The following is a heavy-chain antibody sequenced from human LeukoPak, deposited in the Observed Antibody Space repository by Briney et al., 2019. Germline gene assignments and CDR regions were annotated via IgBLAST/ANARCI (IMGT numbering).Heavy chain of an antibody. CDR2: INHSRST. J-gene: IGHJ6*03. D-gene: IGHD3-10*01. V-gene: IGHV4-34*01. CDR3: ARRLGRKFGERFYYYHYMDV. CDR1: GGSFSGYY. Sequence: SETLSLTCAVYGGSFSGYYWNWIRQPPGKGLEWIGEINHSRSTNYHPSLKSRVTISVDMSKNQFSLKLSSVTAADTAVYYCARRLGRKFGERFYYYHYMDVWGKGTTVTTSS.